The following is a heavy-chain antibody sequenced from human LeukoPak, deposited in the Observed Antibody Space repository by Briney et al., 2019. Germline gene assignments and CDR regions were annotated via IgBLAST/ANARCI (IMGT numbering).Heavy chain of an antibody. V-gene: IGHV3-7*03. J-gene: IGHJ4*02. CDR2: IKQDGSDK. CDR1: GFSFSSYW. D-gene: IGHD4-23*01. CDR3: ARGGGHLDC. Sequence: GGSLRLSCAASGFSFSSYWMSWVRQAPGKGLEWVANIKQDGSDKYYLTSVRGRFTISRDNAKNSLFLQTNSLRVEDTAVYYCARGGGHLDCWGQGTLVTVSS.